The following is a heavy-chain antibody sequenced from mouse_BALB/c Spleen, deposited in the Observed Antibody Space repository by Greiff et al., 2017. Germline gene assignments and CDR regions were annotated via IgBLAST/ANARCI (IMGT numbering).Heavy chain of an antibody. CDR3: GYGNYVYAMDY. D-gene: IGHD2-1*01. CDR2: IWAGGST. Sequence: QVQLQQSGPGLVAPSQSLSITCTVSGFSLTSYGVHWVRQPPGKGLEWLGVIWAGGSTNYNSALMSRLSISKDNSKSQVFLKMNSLQTDDTAMYYCGYGNYVYAMDYWGQGTSVTVSS. V-gene: IGHV2-9*02. CDR1: GFSLTSYG. J-gene: IGHJ4*01.